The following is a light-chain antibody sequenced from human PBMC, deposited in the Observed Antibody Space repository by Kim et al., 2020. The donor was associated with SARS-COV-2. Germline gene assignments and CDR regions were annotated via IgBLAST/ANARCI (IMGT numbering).Light chain of an antibody. J-gene: IGLJ1*01. V-gene: IGLV1-40*01. Sequence: GQRVTIACTGSSSNIGAGYDVHWYQQLPGTAPKLLIYGNSNRPSGVLDRFSGSKSGTSASLAITGLQAEDEADYYCQSYDSSLSGVFGTGTKVTVL. CDR2: GNS. CDR1: SSNIGAGYD. CDR3: QSYDSSLSGV.